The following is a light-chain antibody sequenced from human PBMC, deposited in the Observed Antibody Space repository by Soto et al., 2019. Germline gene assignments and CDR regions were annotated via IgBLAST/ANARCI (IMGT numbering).Light chain of an antibody. CDR3: QNYNSAPQT. Sequence: DIQMTQSPSSLSASVGDRVTITCRASQGIIDYLAWYQQKPGKAPKLLIYAASTLQSGVPSWFSGSGSGTDFTLTISSLQPEDVETYYCQNYNSAPQTFGQGTKVEI. CDR2: AAS. CDR1: QGIIDY. J-gene: IGKJ1*01. V-gene: IGKV1-27*01.